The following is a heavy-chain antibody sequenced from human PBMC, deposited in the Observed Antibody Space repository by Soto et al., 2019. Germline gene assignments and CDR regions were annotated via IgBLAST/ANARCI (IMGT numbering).Heavy chain of an antibody. V-gene: IGHV5-51*01. J-gene: IGHJ6*02. Sequence: GESLKISCKGSGYNFASYWIGWVRQMPGKGLECMGIIYPGDSDTRYSPSFQGQVTISADNAKNSLYLQMTSLRAEDTAVYYCASKRLYFYGLDVWGQGTTVTVSS. CDR1: GYNFASYW. CDR3: ASKRLYFYGLDV. CDR2: IYPGDSDT.